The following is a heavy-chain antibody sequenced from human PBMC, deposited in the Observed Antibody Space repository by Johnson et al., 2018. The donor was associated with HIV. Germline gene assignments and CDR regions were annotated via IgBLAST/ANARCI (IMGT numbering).Heavy chain of an antibody. D-gene: IGHD2-15*01. CDR2: ISYDGSNK. J-gene: IGHJ3*02. V-gene: IGHV3-30*04. CDR3: ARSYCSGGSCHDAFDI. Sequence: QEKLVESGGGVVQPGRSLRLSCAASGFTFSSYAMHWVRQAPGKGLEWVAVISYDGSNKYYADSVKGRFTISRDNSKNTLYLQMNSLRAEDTAVYYCARSYCSGGSCHDAFDIWGQGTMVTVSS. CDR1: GFTFSSYA.